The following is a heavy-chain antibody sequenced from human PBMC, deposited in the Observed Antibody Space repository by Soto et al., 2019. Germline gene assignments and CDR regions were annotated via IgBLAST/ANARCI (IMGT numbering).Heavy chain of an antibody. V-gene: IGHV4-59*01. J-gene: IGHJ6*03. CDR3: ARGPXYDFSRIPYYYYMDV. CDR1: GGNFGEYD. D-gene: IGHD3-3*01. Sequence: AVYGGNFGEYDWSWIRKTQGKGLEWIGYIYYSGSTNYNPSLKSRVTISVDTSKNQFSLKLSSVTAADTAVYYCARGPXYDFSRIPYYYYMDVWGKGTTVTVSS. CDR2: IYYSGST.